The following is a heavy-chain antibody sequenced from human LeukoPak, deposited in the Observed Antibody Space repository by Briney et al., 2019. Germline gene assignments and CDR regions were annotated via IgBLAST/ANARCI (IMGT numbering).Heavy chain of an antibody. Sequence: GGSLRLSCIVSGFTVSSNSMSWVRQAPGKGLEWVSFIYSGTIHYSDSVKGRFTISRDNSKNTLYLQMNSLRAEDTVVYYCARRAGAYSHPYDYWGQGTRVTVSS. CDR2: IYSGTI. CDR3: ARRAGAYSHPYDY. J-gene: IGHJ4*02. CDR1: GFTVSSNS. D-gene: IGHD4/OR15-4a*01. V-gene: IGHV3-53*01.